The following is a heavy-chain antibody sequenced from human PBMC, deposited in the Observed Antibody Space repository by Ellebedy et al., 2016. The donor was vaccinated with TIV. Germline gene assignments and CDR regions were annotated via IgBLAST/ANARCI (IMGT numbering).Heavy chain of an antibody. D-gene: IGHD6-19*01. V-gene: IGHV4-34*01. CDR3: ARGRIASRRLAAVAGPTAPKWFDP. J-gene: IGHJ5*02. Sequence: MPSETLSLTCTVYGGSVSAYYWSWIRQSPEKGLEWIGESSLGTITNSNPSLESRVVMSVDTSKNQISLRLTSITAADTGVYYCARGRIASRRLAAVAGPTAPKWFDPWGQGTLVTVSS. CDR2: SSLGTIT. CDR1: GGSVSAYY.